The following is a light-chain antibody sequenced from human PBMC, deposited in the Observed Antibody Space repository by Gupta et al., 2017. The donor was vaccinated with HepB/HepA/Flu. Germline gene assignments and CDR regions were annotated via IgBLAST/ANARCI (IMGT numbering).Light chain of an antibody. V-gene: IGKV1-39*01. CDR2: STS. CDR1: QSIGLY. Sequence: DIQMTQSPSSLSAFVGDRITITCRASQSIGLYLNWYQQKPGKAPKLLIYSTSTLQSGVPSRFSGSGSGTDFSLTITGLQPEDFATYYCQEADTTLFTFGPGTAVDV. J-gene: IGKJ3*01. CDR3: QEADTTLFT.